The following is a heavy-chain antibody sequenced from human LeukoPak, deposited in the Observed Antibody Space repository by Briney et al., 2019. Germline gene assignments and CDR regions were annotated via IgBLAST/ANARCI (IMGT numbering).Heavy chain of an antibody. J-gene: IGHJ4*02. V-gene: IGHV4-34*01. CDR1: GGSFSGYY. D-gene: IGHD3-22*01. CDR2: INHSGST. Sequence: SETLSLTCAVYGGSFSGYYWSWIRQPPGKGLEWIGEINHSGSTNYNPSLKSRVTISVDTSKNQFSLKLSSVTAADTAVYYCARLIPNYYDSSGYSKPFDYWGQGTLVTVSS. CDR3: ARLIPNYYDSSGYSKPFDY.